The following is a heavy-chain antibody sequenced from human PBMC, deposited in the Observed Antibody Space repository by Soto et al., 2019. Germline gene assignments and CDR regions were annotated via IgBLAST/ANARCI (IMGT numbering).Heavy chain of an antibody. CDR2: MNPNSGNT. V-gene: IGHV1-8*01. CDR1: GYTFTSYD. J-gene: IGHJ3*01. Sequence: QVPLVQSGAEVKKPGASVKVSCKASGYTFTSYDINWVRQATGQGLEWMGWMNPNSGNTGYAQKFQGRVTMTRNTSISTAYMELSSLRSEDTAVYFCARGLSAWVEHNAFDVWGQGTVVTVSS. D-gene: IGHD1-26*01. CDR3: ARGLSAWVEHNAFDV.